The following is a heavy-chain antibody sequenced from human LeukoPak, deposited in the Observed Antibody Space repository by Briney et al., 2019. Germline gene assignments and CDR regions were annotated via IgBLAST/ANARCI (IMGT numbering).Heavy chain of an antibody. Sequence: GGSLRLSCVASGFTFTNYAMTWVRQAPGKGLEWVSAISGSGGYTYYADSVKGRFTISRDNSKNTLYLQMSSLRAEDTAVYYCALRGYSYGFDYWGQGTLVTVSS. D-gene: IGHD5-18*01. CDR2: ISGSGGYT. CDR1: GFTFTNYA. CDR3: ALRGYSYGFDY. V-gene: IGHV3-23*01. J-gene: IGHJ4*02.